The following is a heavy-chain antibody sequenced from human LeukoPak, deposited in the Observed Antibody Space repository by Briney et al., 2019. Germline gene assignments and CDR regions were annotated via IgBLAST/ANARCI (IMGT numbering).Heavy chain of an antibody. CDR3: ARQDGSGSYAFDI. D-gene: IGHD3-10*01. CDR2: IYTSGST. CDR1: GGSISSGSYY. V-gene: IGHV4-61*02. J-gene: IGHJ3*02. Sequence: PSQTLSLTCTVSGGSISSGSYYWSWIRQPAGKGLEWIGRIYTSGSTNYNPSLKSRVTIPVDTSKNQFSLKLSSVTAADTAVYYCARQDGSGSYAFDIWGQGTMVTVSS.